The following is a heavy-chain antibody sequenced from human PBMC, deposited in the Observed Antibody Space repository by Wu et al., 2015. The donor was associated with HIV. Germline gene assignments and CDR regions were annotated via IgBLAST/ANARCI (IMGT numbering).Heavy chain of an antibody. CDR2: INPSGGST. Sequence: QVQLVQSGAEVKKPGASVKVSCKASGYIFTTYYIHWVRQAPGQGLEWMGVINPSGGSTDYIQKFQGRVTMTRDTSTSTVYMKLSGLTSEDTAVYYCARDVLLYGMDVWGQGTTVTVSS. CDR3: ARDVLLYGMDV. CDR1: GYIFTTYY. J-gene: IGHJ6*02. D-gene: IGHD3-10*01. V-gene: IGHV1-46*01.